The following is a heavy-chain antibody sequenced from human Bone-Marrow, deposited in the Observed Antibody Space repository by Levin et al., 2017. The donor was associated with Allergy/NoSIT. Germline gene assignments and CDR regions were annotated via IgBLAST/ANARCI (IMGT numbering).Heavy chain of an antibody. J-gene: IGHJ4*02. CDR2: IHPGDSET. CDR3: ARQKISYFDS. CDR1: GYRFTSNW. V-gene: IGHV5-51*01. Sequence: TGGSLRLSCKGSGYRFTSNWIAWVRQMPGKGLEWMGIIHPGDSETTYSPSFQGQVTISVDKSINTAYLQWSSLKASDTAMYYCARQKISYFDSWGQGTLVTVSS.